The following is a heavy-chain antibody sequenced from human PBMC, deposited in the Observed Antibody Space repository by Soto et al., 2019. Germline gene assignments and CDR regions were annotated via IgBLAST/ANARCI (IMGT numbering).Heavy chain of an antibody. CDR3: AAGYRVINY. CDR1: GFTFSSYL. D-gene: IGHD5-12*01. V-gene: IGHV3-7*02. J-gene: IGHJ4*02. CDR2: IKQDGSEK. Sequence: PGGSLRLSCAASGFTFSSYLMSWVRQAPGKGLEWVASIKQDGSEKYSVDSVTGRFTISRDNAKNSLYLQMNSLRAGDTAVYYCAAGYRVINYWGQGTLVTVSS.